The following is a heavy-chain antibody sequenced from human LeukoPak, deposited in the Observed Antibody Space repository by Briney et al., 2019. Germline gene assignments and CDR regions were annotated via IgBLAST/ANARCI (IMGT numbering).Heavy chain of an antibody. CDR2: IRYDGSNK. CDR3: AKDSSMVVDY. D-gene: IGHD3-10*01. Sequence: GGTLRLSCAVSGFIFSNYGMSWVRQALGKGLEWVAFIRYDGSNKYYADSVKGRFTISRDNSKNTLYLQMNSLRAEDTAVYYCAKDSSMVVDYWGQGTLVTVSS. J-gene: IGHJ4*02. V-gene: IGHV3-30*02. CDR1: GFIFSNYG.